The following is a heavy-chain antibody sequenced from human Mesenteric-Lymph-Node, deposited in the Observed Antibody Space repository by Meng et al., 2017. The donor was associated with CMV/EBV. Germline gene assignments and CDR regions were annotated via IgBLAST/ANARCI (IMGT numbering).Heavy chain of an antibody. CDR3: ARDPEMIIAARPGWFDP. CDR1: GYTFTSYD. Sequence: ASVKVSCKASGYTFTSYDINWVRQATGQGLEWMGWMNPNSGNTGYAQKFQGRVTMTRNTSISTAYMELSSLRSEDTAVYYCARDPEMIIAARPGWFDPWGQGTLVTVSS. V-gene: IGHV1-8*01. D-gene: IGHD6-6*01. CDR2: MNPNSGNT. J-gene: IGHJ5*02.